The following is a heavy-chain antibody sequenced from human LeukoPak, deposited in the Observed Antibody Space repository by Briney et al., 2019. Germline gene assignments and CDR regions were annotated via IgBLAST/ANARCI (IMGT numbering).Heavy chain of an antibody. CDR2: IYYSGST. CDR3: ARDPGYYDSSGYVD. D-gene: IGHD3-22*01. V-gene: IGHV4-30-4*01. Sequence: SETLSLTCTVSGGSIRSGDYYWSWIRQPPGKGLEWIGYIYYSGSTYYNPSLKSRVTISVDTSKNQISLKLSSVTAADTAVYYCARDPGYYDSSGYVDWGQGTLVTVSS. CDR1: GGSIRSGDYY. J-gene: IGHJ4*02.